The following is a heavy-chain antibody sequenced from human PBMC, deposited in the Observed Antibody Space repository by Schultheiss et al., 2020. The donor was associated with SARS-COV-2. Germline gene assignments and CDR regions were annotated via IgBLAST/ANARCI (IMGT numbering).Heavy chain of an antibody. J-gene: IGHJ4*02. CDR2: IYRTGNT. CDR3: ARGDYDSSGYYSYFDF. D-gene: IGHD3-22*01. V-gene: IGHV4-30-2*01. CDR1: GDSLSSGDYS. Sequence: SETLSLTCAVSGDSLSSGDYSWSWIRQPPGKGLEWIGYIYRTGNTYYNPSLKSQITISIDKSKNQFSLKVTSVTAADTAVYYCARGDYDSSGYYSYFDFWGQGTLVTVSS.